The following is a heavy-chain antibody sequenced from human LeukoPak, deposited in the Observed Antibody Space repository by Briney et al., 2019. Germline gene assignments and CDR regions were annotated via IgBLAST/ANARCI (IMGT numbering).Heavy chain of an antibody. V-gene: IGHV4-4*02. D-gene: IGHD1-7*01. J-gene: IGHJ6*03. Sequence: SETLSLTFAVSGGSLSSSNWWSWVRQPPGKGLEWIGEIYHSGSTNYNPSLKSRVTISVDKSKNQFSLKLRSVTAADTAVYYCARGSGPGWNYVYYYYYMDVWGKGTTVTVSS. CDR2: IYHSGST. CDR3: ARGSGPGWNYVYYYYYMDV. CDR1: GGSLSSSNW.